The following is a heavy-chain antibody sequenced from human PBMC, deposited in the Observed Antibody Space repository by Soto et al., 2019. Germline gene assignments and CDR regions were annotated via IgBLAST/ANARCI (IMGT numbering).Heavy chain of an antibody. D-gene: IGHD6-6*01. CDR3: ARESSGIAARPGFDY. Sequence: SETLSLTCAVYGGSFSGYYWSWIRQPPGKGLEWIGEINHSGSTNYNPSLKSRVTISVDTSKNQFSLRLSSVTAADTAVYYCARESSGIAARPGFDYWGQGTLVTVSS. J-gene: IGHJ4*02. CDR1: GGSFSGYY. V-gene: IGHV4-34*01. CDR2: INHSGST.